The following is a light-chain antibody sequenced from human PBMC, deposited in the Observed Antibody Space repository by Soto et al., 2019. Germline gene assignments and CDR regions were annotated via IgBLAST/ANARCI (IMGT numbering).Light chain of an antibody. V-gene: IGKV3D-15*01. CDR2: QTS. CDR1: QYINTR. Sequence: EIVLTQSPATLSSFRGDRVTLSCRASQYINTRLAWYQHRPGQAPRLLIYQTSIRAAGIPARFSGSGSGTEFTLTISSLQSEDFAVYYCHQYNNWPPWTFGQGTKVDIK. J-gene: IGKJ1*01. CDR3: HQYNNWPPWT.